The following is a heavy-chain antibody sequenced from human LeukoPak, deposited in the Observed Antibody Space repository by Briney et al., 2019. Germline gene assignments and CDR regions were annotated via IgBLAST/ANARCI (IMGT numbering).Heavy chain of an antibody. Sequence: GGSLRLPCAASGFTFSSYSMNWVRQAPGKGLEWVSSISSSSSYIYYADSVKGRFTISRDNAKNSLYLQMNSLRAEDTAVYYCARDYSSGWLIRYFDLWGRGTLVTVSS. CDR1: GFTFSSYS. CDR3: ARDYSSGWLIRYFDL. CDR2: ISSSSSYI. J-gene: IGHJ2*01. D-gene: IGHD6-19*01. V-gene: IGHV3-21*01.